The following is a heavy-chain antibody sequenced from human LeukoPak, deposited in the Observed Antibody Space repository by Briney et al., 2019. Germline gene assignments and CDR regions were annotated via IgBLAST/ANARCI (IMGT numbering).Heavy chain of an antibody. D-gene: IGHD4-17*01. CDR3: ARQITPVTPNFDY. J-gene: IGHJ4*02. V-gene: IGHV4-39*01. CDR1: RGAISSSSYY. CDR2: IYYSGST. Sequence: SETLSLTRTVSRGAISSSSYYWGWSRQPPGKGLEWIGCIYYSGSTYYNPSLKSRVTISVDTSKNQFSLKLSSVTAADTAVYYCARQITPVTPNFDYWGQGTLVTVSS.